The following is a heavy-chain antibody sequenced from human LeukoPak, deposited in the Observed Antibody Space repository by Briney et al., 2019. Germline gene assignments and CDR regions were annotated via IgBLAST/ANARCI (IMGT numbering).Heavy chain of an antibody. CDR3: AREYPSTATFDI. CDR2: INSDGSST. Sequence: PGGSLRLSCAASGFTFRSYWMHWVRQAPGKGLVWVSGINSDGSSTSYADAVKGRFTISRDNAKNTLYLQMNSLRAEDTAAYYCAREYPSTATFDIWGQGTMVTVSS. D-gene: IGHD6-25*01. V-gene: IGHV3-74*01. CDR1: GFTFRSYW. J-gene: IGHJ3*02.